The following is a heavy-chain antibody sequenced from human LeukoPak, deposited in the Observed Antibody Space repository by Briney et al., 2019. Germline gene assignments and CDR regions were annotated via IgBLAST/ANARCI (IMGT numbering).Heavy chain of an antibody. D-gene: IGHD3-10*01. CDR1: GGSISSGSYY. V-gene: IGHV4-61*02. J-gene: IGHJ4*02. CDR2: IYTSGST. CDR3: ARLMVRGVNFDY. Sequence: PSQTLSLTCTVSGGSISSGSYYWSWIRQPAGKGLEWIGRIYTSGSTNYNPSLKSRVTISVDTSKNQFSLKLSSVTAADTAVYYRARLMVRGVNFDYWGQGTLVTVSS.